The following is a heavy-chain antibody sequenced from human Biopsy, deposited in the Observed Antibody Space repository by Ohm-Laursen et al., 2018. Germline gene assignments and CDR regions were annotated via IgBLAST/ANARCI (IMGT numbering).Heavy chain of an antibody. D-gene: IGHD2-2*01. J-gene: IGHJ6*02. V-gene: IGHV3-21*01. CDR3: ARVLLPAAAVHYGMDV. Sequence: SLRLSCSASGLTFSRYSMHWVRQAPGKGLEWVLSISSSSNFIYYGDSVKGRFTISRDNAKNSLYLQMNSLRAEDTAVYYCARVLLPAAAVHYGMDVWGQGTTVTVSS. CDR1: GLTFSRYS. CDR2: ISSSSNFI.